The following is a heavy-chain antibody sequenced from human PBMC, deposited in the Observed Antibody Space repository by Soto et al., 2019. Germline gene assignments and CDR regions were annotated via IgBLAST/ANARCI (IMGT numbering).Heavy chain of an antibody. V-gene: IGHV4-4*02. Sequence: PSETLSLTCAVSGGSIRSNNWWSWVRQPPGKGLEWIGEIFHSGSTHYNPSLKTRVTISVDKSKNQFSLKLSSVTAADTAVYYCAGSLVGYYYDSSGYPFDIWGQGTMVTVSS. CDR2: IFHSGST. CDR3: AGSLVGYYYDSSGYPFDI. J-gene: IGHJ3*02. CDR1: GGSIRSNNW. D-gene: IGHD3-22*01.